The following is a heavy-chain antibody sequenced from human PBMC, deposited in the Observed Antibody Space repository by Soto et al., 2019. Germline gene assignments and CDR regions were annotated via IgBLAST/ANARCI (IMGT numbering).Heavy chain of an antibody. V-gene: IGHV3-30*18. CDR1: GFIFGSYG. CDR3: AQVPRYTVTPPADY. CDR2: ISYDGTNK. D-gene: IGHD4-17*01. J-gene: IGHJ4*02. Sequence: QVQLVESGGGVVQPGRSLRLSCVASGFIFGSYGMHWVRQAPGEGLEWVAVISYDGTNKYYADSVKGRFTVSRDNSKTTLWLQMNSLRDDDTAVYYCAQVPRYTVTPPADYWGQGPLVSVSS.